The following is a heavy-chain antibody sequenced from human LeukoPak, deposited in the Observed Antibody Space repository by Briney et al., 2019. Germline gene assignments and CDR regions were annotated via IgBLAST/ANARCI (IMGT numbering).Heavy chain of an antibody. Sequence: GGSLRLSCAASGFTFSNAWMNWVRQAPGKGLEWVGRIKRKTDGGPTDYAAPVKGRFTISRDDSKNTLFLQMNSLKTEDTAVYYCTTEFCGGDCYPDSPYWGQGTLVTVSS. CDR1: GFTFSNAW. CDR2: IKRKTDGGPT. J-gene: IGHJ4*02. CDR3: TTEFCGGDCYPDSPY. D-gene: IGHD2-21*01. V-gene: IGHV3-15*01.